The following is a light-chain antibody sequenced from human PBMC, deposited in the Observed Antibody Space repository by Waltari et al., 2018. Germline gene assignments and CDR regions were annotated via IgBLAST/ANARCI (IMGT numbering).Light chain of an antibody. V-gene: IGKV3-11*01. J-gene: IGKJ4*01. CDR1: QSVDKY. CDR3: QQRIAWPLT. Sequence: EIVLTQSPATLSLSPGERAALSCRATQSVDKYLVWYQQKPGQAPRLLIYETFNRAPGIPARFSGSGSGTDFTLTISSLEPGDFALYYCQQRIAWPLTFGGGTRVEI. CDR2: ETF.